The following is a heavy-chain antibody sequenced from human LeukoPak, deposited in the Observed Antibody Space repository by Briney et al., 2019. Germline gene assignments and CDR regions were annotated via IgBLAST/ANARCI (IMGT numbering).Heavy chain of an antibody. Sequence: ASVKVSCKASGYTFTSYDINCARQATGQGLDWMGWMNPNSGNTGYAQKFQGRVTMTRNTSISTAYMELSSLRSEDTAVYYCAREGYSGYDHWFDPWGQGTLVTVSS. J-gene: IGHJ5*02. CDR3: AREGYSGYDHWFDP. V-gene: IGHV1-8*01. D-gene: IGHD5-12*01. CDR1: GYTFTSYD. CDR2: MNPNSGNT.